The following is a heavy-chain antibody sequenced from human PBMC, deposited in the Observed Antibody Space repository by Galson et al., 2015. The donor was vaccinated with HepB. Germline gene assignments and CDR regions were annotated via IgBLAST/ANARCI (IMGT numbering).Heavy chain of an antibody. D-gene: IGHD6-13*01. J-gene: IGHJ6*03. CDR3: ARSGYSSSWYWGGQGYYYYYYMDV. V-gene: IGHV1-8*01. Sequence: SVKVSCKASGYTFTSYDINWVRQATGQGLEWMGWMNPNSGNTGYAQKFQGRVTMTRNTSISTAYMELSSLRSEDTAVYYCARSGYSSSWYWGGQGYYYYYYMDVWGKGTTVTVSS. CDR1: GYTFTSYD. CDR2: MNPNSGNT.